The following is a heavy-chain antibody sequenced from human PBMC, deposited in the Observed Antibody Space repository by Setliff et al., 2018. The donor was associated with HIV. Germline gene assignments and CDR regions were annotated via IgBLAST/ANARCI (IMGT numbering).Heavy chain of an antibody. J-gene: IGHJ4*02. D-gene: IGHD3-22*01. Sequence: ASVKVSCKASGYIFTTYGITWVRRAPGQGLEWMGWSSAYNGHTNYAQKFQGRVTMTTDTSTNTVQMDLRGLRSDDTAVYYCARVGPFAFDSSGYAEFWGQGTLVTVSS. CDR1: GYIFTTYG. CDR3: ARVGPFAFDSSGYAEF. V-gene: IGHV1-18*01. CDR2: SSAYNGHT.